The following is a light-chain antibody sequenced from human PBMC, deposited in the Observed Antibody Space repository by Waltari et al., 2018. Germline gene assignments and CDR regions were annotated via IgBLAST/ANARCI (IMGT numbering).Light chain of an antibody. Sequence: QSVLTQSPSMSETPGQRVIISCSGSSSNIGNNYVYWYQHFPGLAPKLVMFKNSPRPYGVPDRVSGSSYGTSASLAISGLRSEDEADYYCATWDDSLSGVVFGGGTRLTVL. J-gene: IGLJ2*01. V-gene: IGLV1-47*01. CDR1: SSNIGNNY. CDR3: ATWDDSLSGVV. CDR2: KNS.